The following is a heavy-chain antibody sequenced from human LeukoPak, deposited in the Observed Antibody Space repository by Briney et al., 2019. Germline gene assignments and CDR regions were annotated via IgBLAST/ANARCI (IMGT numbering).Heavy chain of an antibody. D-gene: IGHD6-13*01. CDR3: ARDSLRAAGTGDY. J-gene: IGHJ4*02. CDR1: GFTFSSYS. CDR2: ISSSSSYI. V-gene: IGHV3-21*01. Sequence: PGGSLRLSCAASGFTFSSYSMNWVRQAPGKGLEWVSSISSSSSYIYYADSVKGRFTISRDNAKNSLYLQMNSLRAEDTAVYYCARDSLRAAGTGDYWGQGTLVTVSS.